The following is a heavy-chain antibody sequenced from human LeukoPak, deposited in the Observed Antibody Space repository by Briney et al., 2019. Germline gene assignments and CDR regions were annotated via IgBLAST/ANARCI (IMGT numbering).Heavy chain of an antibody. J-gene: IGHJ3*02. Sequence: PSETLSLTCTVSGVSISNYYWSWIRQTAGKGLEWIGRMYISGTTDYNPSLKSRVTLSLDMSKNQFSLKLSSATAADTAVYYCARDGSYYDSSGSLDAFDIWGQGTMVTVSS. CDR2: MYISGTT. CDR3: ARDGSYYDSSGSLDAFDI. D-gene: IGHD3-22*01. V-gene: IGHV4-4*07. CDR1: GVSISNYY.